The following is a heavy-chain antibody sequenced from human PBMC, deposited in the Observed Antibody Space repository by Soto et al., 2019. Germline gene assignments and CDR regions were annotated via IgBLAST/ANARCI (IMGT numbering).Heavy chain of an antibody. CDR1: GYTFTSYG. J-gene: IGHJ4*02. D-gene: IGHD2-21*02. CDR3: AIAEGDYYRPTWVS. V-gene: IGHV1-18*01. Sequence: ASVKVSCKASGYTFTSYGISWVRQAPGQGLEWMGWISAYNGNTNYAQKLQGRVTMTTDTSTSTAYMELRSLRSDDTAVYYCAIAEGDYYRPTWVSWGQGTLVTVSS. CDR2: ISAYNGNT.